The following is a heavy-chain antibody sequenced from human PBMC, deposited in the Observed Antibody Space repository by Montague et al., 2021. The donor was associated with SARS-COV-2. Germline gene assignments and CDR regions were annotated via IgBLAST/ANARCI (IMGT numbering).Heavy chain of an antibody. CDR1: GDSVSSKSAA. J-gene: IGHJ4*02. V-gene: IGHV6-1*01. CDR2: TCYRPKWHS. CDR3: ARDSGYDYGYFDY. D-gene: IGHD5-12*01. Sequence: CAISGDSVSSKSAAWNWIRQSPSRGLEWLGRTCYRPKWHSDYAVSVKSRITINPDPSKNQFSLQLNSVTPEDTAVYYCARDSGYDYGYFDYWGQGTLVTVSS.